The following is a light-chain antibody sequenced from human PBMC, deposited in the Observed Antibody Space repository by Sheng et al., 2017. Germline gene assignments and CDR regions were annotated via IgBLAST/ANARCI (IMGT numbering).Light chain of an antibody. CDR3: QQLNSYPRIT. V-gene: IGKV3-20*01. J-gene: IGKJ5*01. CDR1: QSVSSTY. Sequence: EIVLTQSPGTLSLSPGERATLSCRASQSVSSTYLAWYQQKPGQAPRLLIYGASSRATGIPARFSGSGSGTEFTLTISSLQSEDFATYYCQQLNSYPRITFGQGTRLEIK. CDR2: GAS.